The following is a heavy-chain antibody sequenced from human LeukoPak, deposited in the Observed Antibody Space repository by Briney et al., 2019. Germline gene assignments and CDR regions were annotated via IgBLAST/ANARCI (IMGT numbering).Heavy chain of an antibody. D-gene: IGHD2-15*01. V-gene: IGHV3-7*01. CDR1: GFTFSSYW. CDR3: ATGRRYCSGGRCYPNYIFDY. J-gene: IGHJ4*02. CDR2: IKQDGSEK. Sequence: GGSLRLSCAASGFTFSSYWMSWVRQAPGKGLEWVANIKQDGSEKYYVDSVKGRFTISRDNAKNSLYLQMNSLRAEDTAVYYCATGRRYCSGGRCYPNYIFDYWGQGTLVTVSS.